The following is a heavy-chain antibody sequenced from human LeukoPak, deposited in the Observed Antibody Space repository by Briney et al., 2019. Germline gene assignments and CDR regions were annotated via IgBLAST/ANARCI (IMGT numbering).Heavy chain of an antibody. V-gene: IGHV3-30*04. CDR2: ISYDGSNK. Sequence: GGSLRLSCAAAGFTFSSYAMHWVRQAPGKGLGWVGVISYDGSNKYYADSVKGRFTISRDNSKNTLYLQMNSLRAVDTAVYYCARDLDDSSGYYYDYWGQGTLVTVSS. CDR3: ARDLDDSSGYYYDY. D-gene: IGHD3-22*01. J-gene: IGHJ4*02. CDR1: GFTFSSYA.